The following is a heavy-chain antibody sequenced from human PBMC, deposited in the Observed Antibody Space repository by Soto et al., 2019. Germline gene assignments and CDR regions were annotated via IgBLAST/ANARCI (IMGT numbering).Heavy chain of an antibody. D-gene: IGHD3-22*01. CDR3: AYTYYYDSSGPYYFDY. CDR1: GFTFSSYA. Sequence: EVQLLESGGGLVQPGGSLRLSCAASGFTFSSYAMSWVRQAPGKGLEWVSAISGSGGSTYYADSVKGRFTISRDNSKNTLDLQMNSLRADDTAVYYCAYTYYYDSSGPYYFDYWGQGTLVTVSS. CDR2: ISGSGGST. V-gene: IGHV3-23*01. J-gene: IGHJ4*02.